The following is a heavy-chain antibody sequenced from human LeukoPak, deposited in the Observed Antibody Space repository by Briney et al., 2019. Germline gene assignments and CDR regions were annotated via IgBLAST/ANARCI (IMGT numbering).Heavy chain of an antibody. Sequence: SVKVSCKASGGTFSSYAISWVRQAPGQGLEWMGRIISIFGTANYAQKFQGRVTITTDESTSTAYMELSSLRSEDTAVYYCAVGEGDSSGSITEYFDYWGQGTLVTVSS. J-gene: IGHJ4*02. D-gene: IGHD3-22*01. CDR2: IISIFGTA. V-gene: IGHV1-69*05. CDR1: GGTFSSYA. CDR3: AVGEGDSSGSITEYFDY.